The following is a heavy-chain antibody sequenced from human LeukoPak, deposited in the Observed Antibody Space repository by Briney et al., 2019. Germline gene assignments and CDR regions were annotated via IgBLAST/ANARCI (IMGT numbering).Heavy chain of an antibody. CDR2: FDPEDGET. CDR3: ATPQEPATIEGSFDY. Sequence: ASVKVSCKVSGYTLTELSMHWVRQAPGKGLEWIGGFDPEDGETIYAQKFQGRVTMTEDTSTDTAYMELSSLRSEDTAVYYCATPQEPATIEGSFDYWGQGTLVTVSS. V-gene: IGHV1-24*01. J-gene: IGHJ4*02. CDR1: GYTLTELS. D-gene: IGHD5-24*01.